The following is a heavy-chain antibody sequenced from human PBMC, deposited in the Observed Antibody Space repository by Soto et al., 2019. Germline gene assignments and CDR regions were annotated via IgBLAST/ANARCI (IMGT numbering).Heavy chain of an antibody. V-gene: IGHV3-33*01. CDR1: GFTFSSYG. D-gene: IGHD5-18*01. J-gene: IGHJ6*02. CDR3: ARWVTAMEYGMDV. Sequence: QVQLVEAGGGVVQPGRSLRLSCAASGFTFSSYGMHWVRQAPGKGLEWVAVIWYDGSNKYYADSVKGRFTISRENSKNTLYLQMNSLRAEDTAVYYCARWVTAMEYGMDVWGQGTTVTVSS. CDR2: IWYDGSNK.